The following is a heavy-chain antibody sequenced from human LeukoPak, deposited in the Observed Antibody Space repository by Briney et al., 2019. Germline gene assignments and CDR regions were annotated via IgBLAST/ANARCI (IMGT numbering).Heavy chain of an antibody. CDR3: ARGGDYSNQNWFDP. J-gene: IGHJ5*02. CDR2: MNPNSGNI. V-gene: IGHV1-8*01. CDR1: GYTFTSYD. D-gene: IGHD4-11*01. Sequence: ASVKVSCKASGYTFTSYDINWVRQATGQGLEWMGWMNPNSGNIGYAQKFQGRVTMTRNTSISTAYMELNSLRSEDTAVYYCARGGDYSNQNWFDPWGQGTLVTVSS.